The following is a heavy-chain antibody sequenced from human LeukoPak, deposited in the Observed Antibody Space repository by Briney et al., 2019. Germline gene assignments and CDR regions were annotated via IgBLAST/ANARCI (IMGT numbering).Heavy chain of an antibody. CDR3: ARGPRYFDLLLYMGPDAFDI. D-gene: IGHD3-9*01. V-gene: IGHV4-34*01. Sequence: SETLSLTCAVYGGSFSGYYWSWIRQPPGKGLEWIGEINHSGSTNYNPSLKSRVTISVDTSKNQFSLKLSSVTAADTAVYYCARGPRYFDLLLYMGPDAFDIWGQGTMVTVSS. J-gene: IGHJ3*02. CDR1: GGSFSGYY. CDR2: INHSGST.